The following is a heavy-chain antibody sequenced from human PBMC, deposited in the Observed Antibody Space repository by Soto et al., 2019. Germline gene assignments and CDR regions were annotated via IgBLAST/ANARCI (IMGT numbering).Heavy chain of an antibody. Sequence: EVQLLESGGGLVQPGGSLRLSCEASGFTFSSYAMSWVRQAPGKRLEWGSAISGSGGSTYYADSVKGRFTIYRDNSKNTRYLQMNSLRAEDTAVYYWAKDTIAARPDYCGQGSLVTVSS. CDR2: ISGSGGST. CDR3: AKDTIAARPDY. D-gene: IGHD6-6*01. J-gene: IGHJ4*02. CDR1: GFTFSSYA. V-gene: IGHV3-23*01.